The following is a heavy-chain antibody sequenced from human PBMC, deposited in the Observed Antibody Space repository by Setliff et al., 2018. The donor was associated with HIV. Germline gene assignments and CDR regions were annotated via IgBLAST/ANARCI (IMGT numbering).Heavy chain of an antibody. D-gene: IGHD6-6*01. CDR1: GGSISSGGYY. Sequence: PSETLSLTCTVSGGSISSGGYYWSWIRQHPGKGLEWIGYISGSTDYNPSLKSRVTISVDTSKNQFSLKLSSVTAADTAVYYCARHDTEYSSYPIDYWGQGNLVTVSS. J-gene: IGHJ4*02. V-gene: IGHV4-39*01. CDR3: ARHDTEYSSYPIDY. CDR2: ISGST.